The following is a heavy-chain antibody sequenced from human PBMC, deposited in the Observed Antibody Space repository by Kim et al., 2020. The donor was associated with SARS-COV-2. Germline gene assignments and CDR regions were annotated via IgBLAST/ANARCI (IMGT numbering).Heavy chain of an antibody. CDR3: AAAVQSGGC. Sequence: STIYYADSVKGRFTISRDNAKNSLYLQMNSLRDEDTAVYYCAAAVQSGGCWGQGTLVTVSS. J-gene: IGHJ4*02. D-gene: IGHD1-1*01. CDR2: STI. V-gene: IGHV3-48*02.